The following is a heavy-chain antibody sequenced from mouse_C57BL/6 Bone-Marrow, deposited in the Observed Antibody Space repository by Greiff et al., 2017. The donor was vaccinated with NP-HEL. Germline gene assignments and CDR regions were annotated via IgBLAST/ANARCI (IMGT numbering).Heavy chain of an antibody. V-gene: IGHV7-3*01. D-gene: IGHD2-3*01. CDR1: GFTFTDYY. J-gene: IGHJ3*01. Sequence: DVMLVESGGGLVQPGGSLSLSCAASGFTFTDYYMSWVRQPPGKALEWLGFIRNKANGYTTEYSASVKGRFTISRDNSQSILYLQMNALRAEDSATYYCARYGYYVFAYWGQGTLVTVSA. CDR3: ARYGYYVFAY. CDR2: IRNKANGYTT.